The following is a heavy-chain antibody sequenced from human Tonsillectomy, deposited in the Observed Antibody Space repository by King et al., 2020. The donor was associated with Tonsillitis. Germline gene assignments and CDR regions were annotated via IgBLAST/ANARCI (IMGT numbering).Heavy chain of an antibody. CDR2: IKKDGSEK. J-gene: IGHJ4*02. V-gene: IGHV3-7*01. CDR1: GFTFSTYW. CDR3: ARDWHWGVDY. Sequence: VQLVESGGGLVQPGGSLRLSCAASGFTFSTYWMNWVRQAPGKGLEWVANIKKDGSEKYYVDSVKGRFTISRDNAKNSLYLQMNRLGGEDTAVYYCARDWHWGVDYWGQGTLVTVSS. D-gene: IGHD7-27*01.